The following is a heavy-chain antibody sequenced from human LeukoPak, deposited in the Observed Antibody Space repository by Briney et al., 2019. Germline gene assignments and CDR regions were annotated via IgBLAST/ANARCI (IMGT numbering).Heavy chain of an antibody. J-gene: IGHJ4*02. CDR1: GFTFGDYA. D-gene: IGHD3-22*01. CDR2: IRSKAYGGTT. CDR3: TRSNVYYYDSSGYYRFDY. V-gene: IGHV3-49*04. Sequence: PGGSLRLSCTASGFTFGDYAMNWVRQAPGKGLEWVGFIRSKAYGGTTEYAASVKGRFTISRDDSKSIAYLQMNSLKTEDTAVYYCTRSNVYYYDSSGYYRFDYWGQGTLVTVSS.